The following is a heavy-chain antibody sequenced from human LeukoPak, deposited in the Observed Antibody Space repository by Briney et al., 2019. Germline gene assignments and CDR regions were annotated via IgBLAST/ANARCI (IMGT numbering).Heavy chain of an antibody. Sequence: PSETLSLTCVVSGGSIRSSNWWTWVRQPPGKGLEWIGEIYHSGSTNYNPSLKSRVTISVDKSKNQFSLKLSSVTAADTAVYYCARVYGSGSYYNGYYYYYMDVWGKGTTVTISS. CDR1: GGSIRSSNW. D-gene: IGHD3-10*01. CDR2: IYHSGST. V-gene: IGHV4-4*02. J-gene: IGHJ6*03. CDR3: ARVYGSGSYYNGYYYYYMDV.